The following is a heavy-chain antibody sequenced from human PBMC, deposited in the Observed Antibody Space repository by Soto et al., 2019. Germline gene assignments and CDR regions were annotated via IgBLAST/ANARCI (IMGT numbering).Heavy chain of an antibody. Sequence: RASVKVSCKASGYTFTSYYMHWVRQAPGQGLEWMGIINPSAGSTSYAQKFQGRVTMTRDTSTSTVYMELSSLRSEDTAVYYCARVYCSSTSCYSGYFDYWGQGTLVTVSS. CDR3: ARVYCSSTSCYSGYFDY. CDR2: INPSAGST. J-gene: IGHJ4*02. D-gene: IGHD2-2*02. V-gene: IGHV1-46*01. CDR1: GYTFTSYY.